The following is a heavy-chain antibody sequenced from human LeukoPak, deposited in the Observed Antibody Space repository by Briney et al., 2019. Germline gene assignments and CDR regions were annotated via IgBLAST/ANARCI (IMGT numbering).Heavy chain of an antibody. D-gene: IGHD6-13*01. J-gene: IGHJ4*02. V-gene: IGHV3-7*01. CDR3: ARRRGDSSSWSYFDY. Sequence: GGSLRLSCAASGFTFSTYWMSWVRQTPEKGLEWVANIKVDGSEKYYVDSVKGRFTISRDNAKNSLYLQMNSLRAEDTAVYYCARRRGDSSSWSYFDYWGQGTLDTVSS. CDR2: IKVDGSEK. CDR1: GFTFSTYW.